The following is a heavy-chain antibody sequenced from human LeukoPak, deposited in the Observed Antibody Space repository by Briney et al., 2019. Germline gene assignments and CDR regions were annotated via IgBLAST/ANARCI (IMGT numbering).Heavy chain of an antibody. Sequence: GGSLRLSCAAYGFTFSSYDMHWVRQAPGKGLEWVAVISYDGSNKYYADSVKGRFTISRDNSKNTLYLQMNSLRAEDTAVYYCAKSLGFGEFRSAFDIWGQGTMVTVSS. D-gene: IGHD3-10*01. CDR1: GFTFSSYD. J-gene: IGHJ3*02. CDR2: ISYDGSNK. CDR3: AKSLGFGEFRSAFDI. V-gene: IGHV3-30*18.